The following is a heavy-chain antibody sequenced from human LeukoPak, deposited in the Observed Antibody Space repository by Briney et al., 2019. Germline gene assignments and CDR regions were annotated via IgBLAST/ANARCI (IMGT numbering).Heavy chain of an antibody. Sequence: SDTLSLTCTVSGGSISSYNWSWIRQPPGQVLEWIGYIYYSWTANYNPSPKSRVSISVDTSKNQYSLKLSTVTAADTAVYYCARGDSYDYPRFGYYMTVWGKGTTVTVSS. V-gene: IGHV4-59*07. CDR3: ARGDSYDYPRFGYYMTV. CDR2: IYYSWTA. CDR1: GGSISSYN. J-gene: IGHJ6*03. D-gene: IGHD5-12*01.